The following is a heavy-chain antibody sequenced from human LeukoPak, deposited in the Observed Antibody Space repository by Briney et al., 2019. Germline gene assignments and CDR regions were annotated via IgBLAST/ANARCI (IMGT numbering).Heavy chain of an antibody. V-gene: IGHV1-18*01. CDR3: AGEPNCSSTSCYDY. D-gene: IGHD2-2*01. J-gene: IGHJ4*02. Sequence: ASVKVSCKASGYTFTSYGISWVRQAPGQGLEWMGWISAYNGNTNYAQKLQGRVTMTTDTSTSTAYMELSRLRSDDTAVYYCAGEPNCSSTSCYDYWGQGTLVTVSS. CDR1: GYTFTSYG. CDR2: ISAYNGNT.